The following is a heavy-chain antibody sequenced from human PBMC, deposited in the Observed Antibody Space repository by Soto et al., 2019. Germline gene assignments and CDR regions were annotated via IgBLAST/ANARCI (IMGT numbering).Heavy chain of an antibody. Sequence: GGSLRLSCAASGFTFSSYAMSWDRQAPGKGLEWVSAISGSGGSTYYADSVKGRFTISRDNSKNTLYLQMNSMRAEDTAVYYCAKDQDYYGSGSYAFDIWGQGTMVTVSS. CDR3: AKDQDYYGSGSYAFDI. V-gene: IGHV3-23*01. J-gene: IGHJ3*02. CDR1: GFTFSSYA. CDR2: ISGSGGST. D-gene: IGHD3-10*01.